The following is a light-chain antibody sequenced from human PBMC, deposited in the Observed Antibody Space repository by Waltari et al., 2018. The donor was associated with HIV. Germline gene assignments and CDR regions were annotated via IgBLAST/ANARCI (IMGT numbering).Light chain of an antibody. CDR1: SSDVGSYNL. CDR3: CSYVGWSTILYV. Sequence: QSALTQPASVSGSSGQSITISCTGTSSDVGSYNLVSWYQQHPGKAPKLMIYEVSKRPSGVSNRFSGSKSGNTASLTISGLQAEDEADYYCCSYVGWSTILYVFGTGTKVTVL. V-gene: IGLV2-23*02. J-gene: IGLJ1*01. CDR2: EVS.